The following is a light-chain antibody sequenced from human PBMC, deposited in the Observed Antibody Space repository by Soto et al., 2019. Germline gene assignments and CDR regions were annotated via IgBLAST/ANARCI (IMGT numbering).Light chain of an antibody. CDR2: GAS. V-gene: IGKV3-20*01. Sequence: IVLTQSPGILSLSPGARATLSCRASQSVSSSYLAWYQQKPGQAPRLLIYGASTRAPGIPVRFSASGAGTDFTLTISRLEPEDSAVYYCQQYSASPRTFGPGSNVDNK. CDR1: QSVSSSY. J-gene: IGKJ3*01. CDR3: QQYSASPRT.